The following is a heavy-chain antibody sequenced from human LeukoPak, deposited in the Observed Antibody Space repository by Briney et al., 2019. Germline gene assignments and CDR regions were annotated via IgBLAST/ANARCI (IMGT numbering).Heavy chain of an antibody. D-gene: IGHD6-6*01. CDR2: IWYDGSNK. CDR3: ARDEYIAGVSNY. Sequence: GGSLRLSCAASGFTFSSYGMHWVRQAPGKGLEWVAVIWYDGSNKYYADSVKGRFTISRDNSTNTLYLQMSSLRAEDTAVYYCARDEYIAGVSNYWGQGTLVTVAS. V-gene: IGHV3-33*01. J-gene: IGHJ4*02. CDR1: GFTFSSYG.